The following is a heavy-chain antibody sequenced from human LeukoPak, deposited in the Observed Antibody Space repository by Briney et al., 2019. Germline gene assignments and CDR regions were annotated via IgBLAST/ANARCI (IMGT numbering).Heavy chain of an antibody. CDR1: GYRFTNYW. V-gene: IGHV5-51*01. D-gene: IGHD1-26*01. J-gene: IGHJ4*02. CDR3: AVKPGYTGSWGTFDS. Sequence: SGESLNISCQASGYRFTNYWIGWVRQMAGQGLEWIVSIYPGDSDTRYSPSFQGQVTISADKSISTAYLQWSSLKASDTAMYYCAVKPGYTGSWGTFDSWGQGTLVTVSS. CDR2: IYPGDSDT.